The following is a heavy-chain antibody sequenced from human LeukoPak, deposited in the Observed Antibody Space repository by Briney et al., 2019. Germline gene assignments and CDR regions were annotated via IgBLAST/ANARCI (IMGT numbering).Heavy chain of an antibody. V-gene: IGHV3-7*01. CDR2: IKQDGSEK. Sequence: GGSLRLSCAASGFTFSSYWMSWVRQAPGKGLEWVANIKQDGSEKYYVDSVKGRFTISRDNAKNSLYLQMNSLRAEDTAVYYCARDRGGYYEIRYFDLWGRGTLVTVSS. CDR3: ARDRGGYYEIRYFDL. D-gene: IGHD3-22*01. J-gene: IGHJ2*01. CDR1: GFTFSSYW.